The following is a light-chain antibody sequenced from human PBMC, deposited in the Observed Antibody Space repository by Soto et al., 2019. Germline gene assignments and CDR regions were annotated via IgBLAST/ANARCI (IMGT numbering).Light chain of an antibody. V-gene: IGLV2-14*01. J-gene: IGLJ2*01. CDR1: SNDVGGYHY. CDR2: EVS. Sequence: QSALTQPASVSGSPGQSITISCTGTSNDVGGYHYVSWYQQHPGKAPKLMICEVSDRPSGVSNRFSGSKSGNTASLTISGLQAEDEADYYCTSYTSSSTLVFGGGTKVTVL. CDR3: TSYTSSSTLV.